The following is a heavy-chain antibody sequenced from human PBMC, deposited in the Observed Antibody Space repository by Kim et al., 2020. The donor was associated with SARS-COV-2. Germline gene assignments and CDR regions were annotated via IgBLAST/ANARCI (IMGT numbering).Heavy chain of an antibody. Sequence: SETLSLTCTVSGGSISSSSYYWGWIRQPPGKGLEWIGSIYYSGSTYYNPSLKSRVTISVDTSKNQFSLKLSSVTAADTAVYYCARQGIAVAGTWTENYFDYWGQGTLVTVSS. CDR1: GGSISSSSYY. V-gene: IGHV4-39*01. J-gene: IGHJ4*02. D-gene: IGHD6-19*01. CDR3: ARQGIAVAGTWTENYFDY. CDR2: IYYSGST.